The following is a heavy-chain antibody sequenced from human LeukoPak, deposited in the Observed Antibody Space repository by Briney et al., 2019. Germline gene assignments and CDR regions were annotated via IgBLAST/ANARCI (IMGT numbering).Heavy chain of an antibody. Sequence: SETLSLTCTVSGGSIRSYYWSWVRQPPGKGLEWIGYIYYSGSTNYNPSLKSRVTISVETSKNQFSLNLTSMTAADTAVYYCARGREGGFCSSTSCLFDYWGQGTLVTVSS. V-gene: IGHV4-59*01. CDR3: ARGREGGFCSSTSCLFDY. J-gene: IGHJ4*02. CDR2: IYYSGST. D-gene: IGHD2-2*01. CDR1: GGSIRSYY.